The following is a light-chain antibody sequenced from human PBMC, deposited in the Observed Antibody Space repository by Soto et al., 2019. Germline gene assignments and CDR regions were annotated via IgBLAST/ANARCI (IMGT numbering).Light chain of an antibody. J-gene: IGKJ1*01. Sequence: EIVMTQSPATLSVSPGERATLSCRASQSVSSNLAWYQQKPGQAPRLLIYGASTRVTGIPARFSGGGSGTEFTLTISSLQSEDFAVYYCQPYNNWPGTFGQGNKVEIK. CDR3: QPYNNWPGT. CDR1: QSVSSN. V-gene: IGKV3-15*01. CDR2: GAS.